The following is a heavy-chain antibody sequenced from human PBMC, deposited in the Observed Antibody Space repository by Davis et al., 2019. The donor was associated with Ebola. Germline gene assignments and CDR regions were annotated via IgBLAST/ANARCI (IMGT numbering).Heavy chain of an antibody. CDR2: IDSTGST. J-gene: IGHJ4*02. V-gene: IGHV3-21*06. CDR3: AGQYSASPLVLGY. D-gene: IGHD4/OR15-4a*01. CDR1: GFTFSIYS. Sequence: PGGSLRLSCAASGFTFSIYSMNWVRQAPGKGLEWVSSIDSTGSTYYTDSVKARFTISRDNAKNSLDLQMNSLRAEDTAVYYCAGQYSASPLVLGYWGQGALVTVSS.